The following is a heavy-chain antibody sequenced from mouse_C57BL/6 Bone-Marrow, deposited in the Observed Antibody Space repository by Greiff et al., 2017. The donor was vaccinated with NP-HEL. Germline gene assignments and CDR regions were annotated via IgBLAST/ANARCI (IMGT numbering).Heavy chain of an antibody. Sequence: EVQVVESGGGLVQPGGSLSLSCAASGFTFTDYYMSWVRQPPGKALEWLGFIRNKANGYTTEYSASVKGRFTISRDNSQSILYLQMNALRAEDSATYYCARGAEGGFDYWGQGTTLTVSS. V-gene: IGHV7-3*01. CDR3: ARGAEGGFDY. CDR1: GFTFTDYY. J-gene: IGHJ2*01. CDR2: IRNKANGYTT.